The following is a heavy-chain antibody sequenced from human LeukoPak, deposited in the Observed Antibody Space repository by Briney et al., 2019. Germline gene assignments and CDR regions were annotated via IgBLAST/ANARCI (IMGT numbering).Heavy chain of an antibody. CDR1: GDSVASGGYY. D-gene: IGHD3-10*01. V-gene: IGHV4-61*08. J-gene: IGHJ5*02. CDR2: IYCSVST. Sequence: SETLSLSCTVSGDSVASGGYYWNWIRQPPGKGLEWIGYIYCSVSTNYNLSLKSRVTISVDTSENQFSLKLTSVTAADTAVYYCARGGRGRNWFDPWGQGTLVTVSS. CDR3: ARGGRGRNWFDP.